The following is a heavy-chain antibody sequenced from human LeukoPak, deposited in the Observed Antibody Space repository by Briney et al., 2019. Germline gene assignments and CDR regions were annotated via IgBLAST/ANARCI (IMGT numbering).Heavy chain of an antibody. V-gene: IGHV3-21*04. Sequence: GGSLRLSCAASGFTFSSYSMNWVRQAPGKGLQWVSSISTGSSYIYYADSVKGRFTISRDNAKNSLYLQMNSLRAEDMALYYCAKDVGIAVAGTFSYWGQGTLVTVSS. CDR1: GFTFSSYS. CDR2: ISTGSSYI. D-gene: IGHD6-19*01. J-gene: IGHJ4*02. CDR3: AKDVGIAVAGTFSY.